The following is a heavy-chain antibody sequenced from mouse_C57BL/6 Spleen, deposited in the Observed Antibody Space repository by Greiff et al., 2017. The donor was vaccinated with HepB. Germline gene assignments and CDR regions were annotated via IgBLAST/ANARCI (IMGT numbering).Heavy chain of an antibody. CDR3: ARSYYGRSSYCYFDV. V-gene: IGHV1-78*01. CDR2: IYPRDGST. D-gene: IGHD1-1*01. CDR1: GYTFTDHT. J-gene: IGHJ1*03. Sequence: VQLQQSDAELVKPGASVKISCKVSGYTFTDHTIHWMKQRPEQGLEWIGYIYPRDGSTKYNEKFKGKATLTADKYSSTAYMQLNSLTSEDSAVYFGARSYYGRSSYCYFDVWGTGTTVTVSS.